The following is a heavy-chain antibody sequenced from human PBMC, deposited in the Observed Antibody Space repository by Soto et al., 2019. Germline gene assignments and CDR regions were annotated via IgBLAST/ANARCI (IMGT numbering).Heavy chain of an antibody. Sequence: SETLSLTCTVSGGSISSGGYYWSWIRQHPGKGLEWIGYIYNSGSTSYNPSLESRVTVSVDTAKNEFSLKLNSVTAADTATYYCARILRDSQGWYHHDFWGQGTLVTVSS. V-gene: IGHV4-61*08. CDR2: IYNSGST. CDR3: ARILRDSQGWYHHDF. J-gene: IGHJ4*02. D-gene: IGHD6-19*01. CDR1: GGSISSGGYY.